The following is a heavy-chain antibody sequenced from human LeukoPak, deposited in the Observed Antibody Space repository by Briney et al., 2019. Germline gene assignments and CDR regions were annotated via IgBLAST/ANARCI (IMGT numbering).Heavy chain of an antibody. D-gene: IGHD2/OR15-2a*01. CDR2: TYYRSKWYN. J-gene: IGHJ3*02. CDR1: GESVCSNSAA. V-gene: IGHV6-1*01. CDR3: ARAWNMVLGAFDI. Sequence: SQTLSLTCAISGESVCSNSAARNWIRQSPSRGLEWLGRTYYRSKWYNDYAVSVKSRITINPDTSKNQFSLQLNSVTPEDTAVYYCARAWNMVLGAFDIWGQGTMVTVSS.